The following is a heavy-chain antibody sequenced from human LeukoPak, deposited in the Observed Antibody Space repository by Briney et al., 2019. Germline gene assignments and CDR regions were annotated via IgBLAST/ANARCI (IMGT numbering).Heavy chain of an antibody. CDR1: GFTFSSYE. CDR3: ARASYSSSWYADY. D-gene: IGHD6-13*01. Sequence: GGSLRLSCAASGFTFSSYEMNSVRQAPAKGLEWVSYISSSGSTIYYADSVKGRFTISRDNAQNSLYLKMNSLRAEDTAVYYCARASYSSSWYADYWGQGTLVTVSS. V-gene: IGHV3-48*03. CDR2: ISSSGSTI. J-gene: IGHJ4*02.